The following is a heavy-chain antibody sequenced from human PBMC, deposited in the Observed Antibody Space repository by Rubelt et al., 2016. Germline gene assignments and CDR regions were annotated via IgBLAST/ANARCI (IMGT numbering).Heavy chain of an antibody. Sequence: QVQLQQWGAGLLKPSETLSLTCPVYGGSFSGYYWSWIRQPPGKGLEWIGEINHSGSTNYNPSLKSRLTISVDTSKNQFSLKLSSVTAADTAVYYCAMALEMATIDYYYGMDVWGQGTTVTVSS. CDR2: INHSGST. CDR1: GGSFSGYY. J-gene: IGHJ6*02. V-gene: IGHV4-34*01. CDR3: AMALEMATIDYYYGMDV. D-gene: IGHD5-24*01.